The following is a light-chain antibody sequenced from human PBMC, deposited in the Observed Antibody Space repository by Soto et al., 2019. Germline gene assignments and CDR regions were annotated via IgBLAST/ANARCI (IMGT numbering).Light chain of an antibody. Sequence: QSALTQSPSVSGSPGQSVTISCTGTSSDVGSYNRVSWYQQPPGTAPKLMIYEVSNRPSGVPDRFSGSKSGNTASLTISGLQAEDEADYYCSSRTTSNTLLFGGGTKLTVL. V-gene: IGLV2-18*02. CDR2: EVS. CDR3: SSRTTSNTLL. CDR1: SSDVGSYNR. J-gene: IGLJ2*01.